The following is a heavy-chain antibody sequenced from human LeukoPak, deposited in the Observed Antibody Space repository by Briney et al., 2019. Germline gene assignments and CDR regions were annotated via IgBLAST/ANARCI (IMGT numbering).Heavy chain of an antibody. CDR2: INPRGCST. D-gene: IGHD6-19*01. Sequence: ASVKVSCKASGYTFIDYYIHWMRQAPGQGLEWMGIINPRGCSTSYAQKFQGRVTMTRDTSTSTVYMELSSLRSEDTTVYYCARRATSSGYYGYYFDYWGQGTLVTVSS. V-gene: IGHV1-46*01. CDR1: GYTFIDYY. J-gene: IGHJ4*02. CDR3: ARRATSSGYYGYYFDY.